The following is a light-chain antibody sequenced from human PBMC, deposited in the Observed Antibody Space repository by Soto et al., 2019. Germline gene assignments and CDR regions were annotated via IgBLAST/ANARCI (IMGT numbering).Light chain of an antibody. J-gene: IGKJ1*01. CDR1: QSVSSSY. CDR3: QQYGSSPWT. Sequence: EIVLTQSPGTLSLSPGERATLSCRASQSVSSSYLAWYQQKPGQAPRLLIYGASSRATGIPDRFSGSGSGTDFTLTISRLEPEDFAVYYCQQYGSSPWTFGQGNKVDSK. V-gene: IGKV3-20*01. CDR2: GAS.